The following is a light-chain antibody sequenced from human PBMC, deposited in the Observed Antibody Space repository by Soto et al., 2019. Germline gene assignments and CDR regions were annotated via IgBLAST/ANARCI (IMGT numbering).Light chain of an antibody. CDR1: SSDVGDYNY. CDR2: EVS. Sequence: QSVLTQPASVSGSPGQSITISCTGTSSDVGDYNYVSWYQQHPGKAPKLMIYEVSNRPSGVSNRFSGSKSGNTAALTISGLEAEDEADYYCCSYTSSNTWVFGGGTKLTVL. CDR3: CSYTSSNTWV. J-gene: IGLJ3*02. V-gene: IGLV2-14*01.